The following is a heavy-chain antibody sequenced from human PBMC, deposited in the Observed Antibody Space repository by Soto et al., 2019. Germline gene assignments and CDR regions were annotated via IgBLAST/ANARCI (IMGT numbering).Heavy chain of an antibody. CDR2: ISGSGGST. J-gene: IGHJ4*02. CDR1: GFTFSSYA. D-gene: IGHD6-19*01. V-gene: IGHV3-23*01. CDR3: AKDSHSSGWYPTFDY. Sequence: GGSLRLSCAASGFTFSSYAMSWVRQAPGKGLEWVSAISGSGGSTYYADSVKGRFTISRDNSKNTLYLQMNSLRAEDTAVYYCAKDSHSSGWYPTFDYWGQGTLVTVSS.